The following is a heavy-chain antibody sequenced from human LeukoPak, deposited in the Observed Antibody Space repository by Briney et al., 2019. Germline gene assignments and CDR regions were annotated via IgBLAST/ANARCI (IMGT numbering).Heavy chain of an antibody. D-gene: IGHD3-3*01. CDR1: GFTFSTYA. V-gene: IGHV3-23*01. CDR3: ARDSEPDFWSGYYCLDY. J-gene: IGHJ4*02. CDR2: ITGSGGAT. Sequence: GGSLRLSCAASGFTFSTYAVNWVRQAPGKGLEWVSAITGSGGATYYADSVKGRFTISRDNSKNTLYLQMSSLRAEDTAVYYCARDSEPDFWSGYYCLDYWGQGTLVTVSS.